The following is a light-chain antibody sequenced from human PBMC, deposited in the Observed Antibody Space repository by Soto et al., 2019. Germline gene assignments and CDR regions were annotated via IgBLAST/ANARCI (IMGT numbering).Light chain of an antibody. Sequence: DVQMTQSASSLSASVGETVPITCRASQGISTYLNWYQQKKGKAPKLLIYAASSLQSGVPSRLSGSGYETDLTITISSLQIEDFETYSCQQSYSTTWTFGQGTKVDIK. CDR3: QQSYSTTWT. CDR1: QGISTY. J-gene: IGKJ1*01. CDR2: AAS. V-gene: IGKV1-39*01.